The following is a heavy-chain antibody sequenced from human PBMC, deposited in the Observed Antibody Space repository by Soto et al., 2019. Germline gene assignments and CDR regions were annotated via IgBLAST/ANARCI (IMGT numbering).Heavy chain of an antibody. D-gene: IGHD3-16*02. CDR2: IYSSGSA. J-gene: IGHJ4*02. CDR1: GGSFNNYY. V-gene: IGHV4-4*08. CDR3: AKSRGYYRYSSSYSFDY. Sequence: SETLSLTWTVSGGSFNNYYWTWIRQPPGKGLEWIGYIYSSGSAGYNPSLKSRVTMLVDTSKNQFSLKLSSVTAADTAVYYCAKSRGYYRYSSSYSFDYWGQGALVTVSS.